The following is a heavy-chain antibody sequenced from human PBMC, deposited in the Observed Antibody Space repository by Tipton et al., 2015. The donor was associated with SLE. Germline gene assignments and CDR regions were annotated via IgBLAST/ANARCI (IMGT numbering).Heavy chain of an antibody. D-gene: IGHD5-24*01. CDR1: GYSISSGYY. CDR3: VTIPMAPGAFDI. J-gene: IGHJ3*02. V-gene: IGHV4-38-2*01. CDR2: IYHSGST. Sequence: TLSLTCAVSGYSISSGYYWGWIRQPPGKGLEWVGSIYHSGSTYYNPSLKSRVTISVDTSKNQFSLKLSSVTAADTAVYYCVTIPMAPGAFDIWGQGTMVTVSS.